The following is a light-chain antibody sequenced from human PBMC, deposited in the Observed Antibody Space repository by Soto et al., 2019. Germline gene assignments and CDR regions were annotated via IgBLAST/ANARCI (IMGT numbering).Light chain of an antibody. Sequence: EIVLTQSPGTLSLSPGERATLSCRASQSITSNYLAWYQQKPGQAPSLLIYATSGRATGIPDRFSGSGSGTDFTLTISRLEPEDFAVEYCQHYGGAPPRTFGQRTQLDI. CDR2: ATS. CDR3: QHYGGAPPRT. CDR1: QSITSNY. V-gene: IGKV3-20*01. J-gene: IGKJ2*01.